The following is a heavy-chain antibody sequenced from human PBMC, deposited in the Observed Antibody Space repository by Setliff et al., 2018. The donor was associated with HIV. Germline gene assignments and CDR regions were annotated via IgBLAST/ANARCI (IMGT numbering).Heavy chain of an antibody. CDR2: INAGNGDT. CDR1: GYTFTNYA. Sequence: GASVKVSCKASGYTFTNYAMHWVRQAPGQRLEWMGWINAGNGDTKYSQKFQGRVTFTWDTSASTAYMELSSLRSEDTALYYCARDSGDDYSDYYYYGTDVWGQGTTVT. J-gene: IGHJ6*02. CDR3: ARDSGDDYSDYYYYGTDV. V-gene: IGHV1-3*01. D-gene: IGHD4-4*01.